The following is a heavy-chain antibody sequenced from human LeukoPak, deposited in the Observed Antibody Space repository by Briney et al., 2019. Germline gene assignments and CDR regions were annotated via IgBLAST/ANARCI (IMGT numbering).Heavy chain of an antibody. J-gene: IGHJ5*02. CDR2: INPNSGGT. CDR3: ARGREDYDFWSGYFNWFDP. D-gene: IGHD3-3*01. Sequence: ASVKVSCKASGYTFTGYYMHWVRQAPGQGLEWMGWINPNSGGTNYAQKFQGRVTMTRDTSISTAYMELRSLRSDDTAVYYCARGREDYDFWSGYFNWFDPWGQGTLVTVSS. V-gene: IGHV1-2*02. CDR1: GYTFTGYY.